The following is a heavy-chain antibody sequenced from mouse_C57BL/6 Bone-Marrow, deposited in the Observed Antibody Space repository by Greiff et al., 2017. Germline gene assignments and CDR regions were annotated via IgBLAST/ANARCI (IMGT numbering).Heavy chain of an antibody. J-gene: IGHJ2*01. CDR2: IYPRSGNT. Sequence: QVQLQQSGAELARPGASVKLSCRASGYTFTSYGISWVKQRTGPGLEWIGEIYPRSGNTYSNEKFKGKATLTAVKSSSTAYMELRSLTSEDSAVDFCARLMRTPYGSSSGRYYFDYWCQGTTLTVSS. CDR1: GYTFTSYG. CDR3: ARLMRTPYGSSSGRYYFDY. V-gene: IGHV1-81*01. D-gene: IGHD1-1*01.